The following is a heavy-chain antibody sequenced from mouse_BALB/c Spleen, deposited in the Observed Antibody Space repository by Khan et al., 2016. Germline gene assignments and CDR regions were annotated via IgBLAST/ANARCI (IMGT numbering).Heavy chain of an antibody. CDR2: INSNGGST. V-gene: IGHV5-6-3*01. J-gene: IGHJ4*01. CDR3: ARVRQAVDY. Sequence: EVELVESGGGLVQPGGSLKLSCAASGFTFSTYAMSWVRQTPDKRLELVATINSNGGSTYYPDNVKGRFTISSDNAKNTLYLQMGSLKSEDTAMYYCARVRQAVDYWGQGTSVTVSS. CDR1: GFTFSTYA. D-gene: IGHD2-14*01.